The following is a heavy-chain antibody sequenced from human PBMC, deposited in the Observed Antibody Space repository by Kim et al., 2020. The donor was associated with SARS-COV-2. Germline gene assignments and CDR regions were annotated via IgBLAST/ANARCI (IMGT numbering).Heavy chain of an antibody. CDR3: SRDAAANPAYYYYGMDV. CDR1: GFTFSSYA. V-gene: IGHV3-30-3*01. CDR2: MSYDGSNE. Sequence: GGSLRLSCAASGFTFSSYAMHWVRQAPGKGLEWVAFMSYDGSNENYADSVKGRFTISRDNSKYRLYLQMNSLRAEDTALYYCSRDAAANPAYYYYGMDVWGHGTTVTVSS. J-gene: IGHJ6*02. D-gene: IGHD6-25*01.